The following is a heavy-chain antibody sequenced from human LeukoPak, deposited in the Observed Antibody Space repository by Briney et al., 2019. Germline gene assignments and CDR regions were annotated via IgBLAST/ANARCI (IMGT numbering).Heavy chain of an antibody. V-gene: IGHV1-18*01. CDR2: ISAYDGKT. CDR3: ARTEARTNFIDY. J-gene: IGHJ4*01. D-gene: IGHD4/OR15-4a*01. Sequence: EASVKVSCKASGYTFNLYGFNWVRQAPGQGLEWMGWISAYDGKTFYAQRLHGRVTMTTDTSTSTAYMELRSLTSDDTAVYYCARTEARTNFIDYWGHGTLVTVSS. CDR1: GYTFNLYG.